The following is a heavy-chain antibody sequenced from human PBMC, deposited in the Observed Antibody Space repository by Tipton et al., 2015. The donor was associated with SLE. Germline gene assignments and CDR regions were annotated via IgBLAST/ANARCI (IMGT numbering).Heavy chain of an antibody. D-gene: IGHD2-21*01. V-gene: IGHV4-59*11. Sequence: TLSLTCTVSGGSISSHYWSWIRQPPGKGLEWIGYIYYSGSTNYNPSLKSRVTISVDTSKNQFSLKLSSVTAADTAVYYCARGVWAYCGGDCYAPFYYYYVMDVWGQGTTVTVSS. CDR1: GGSISSHY. CDR3: ARGVWAYCGGDCYAPFYYYYVMDV. CDR2: IYYSGST. J-gene: IGHJ6*02.